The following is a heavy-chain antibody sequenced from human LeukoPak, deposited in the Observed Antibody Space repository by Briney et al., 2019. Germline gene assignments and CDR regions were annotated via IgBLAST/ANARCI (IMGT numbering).Heavy chain of an antibody. CDR1: GFIFSGYW. CDR2: IKTDGSTT. CDR3: ARVSWFDP. Sequence: GGSLRLSCAGSGFIFSGYWMHWVRQAPGKGLVWVSRIKTDGSTTYYADSVKGRFTVSRDNAKNSLYLQMNSLRAEDTAVYYCARVSWFDPWGQGTLVTVSS. V-gene: IGHV3-74*01. J-gene: IGHJ5*02.